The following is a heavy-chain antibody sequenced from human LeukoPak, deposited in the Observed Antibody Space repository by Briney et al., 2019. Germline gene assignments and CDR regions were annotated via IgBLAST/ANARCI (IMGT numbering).Heavy chain of an antibody. D-gene: IGHD6-19*01. CDR2: IAWNGGSP. J-gene: IGHJ4*02. V-gene: IGHV3-20*04. Sequence: GGSLRLSCAASGFTFSSYGMHWVRQAPGKGLEWVAGIAWNGGSPAYADSVKGRFTISRHNAKNSLYLQMNSLRAEDTALYYCARELPVAGFDNWGQGTLVTVSS. CDR1: GFTFSSYG. CDR3: ARELPVAGFDN.